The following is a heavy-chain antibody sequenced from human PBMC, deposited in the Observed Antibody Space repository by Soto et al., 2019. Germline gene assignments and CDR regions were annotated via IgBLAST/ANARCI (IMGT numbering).Heavy chain of an antibody. D-gene: IGHD3-10*01. Sequence: GSLRLSCAASDFTFGDFAMSWVRQAPGKGLEWVASISASSRSTYYADSVRGRFSISRDNSKNTLVLQMNILTAADTALYFCAKNDDESGSYYLFDSWGQGTQVTVSS. CDR1: DFTFGDFA. CDR3: AKNDDESGSYYLFDS. J-gene: IGHJ4*02. CDR2: ISASSRST. V-gene: IGHV3-23*01.